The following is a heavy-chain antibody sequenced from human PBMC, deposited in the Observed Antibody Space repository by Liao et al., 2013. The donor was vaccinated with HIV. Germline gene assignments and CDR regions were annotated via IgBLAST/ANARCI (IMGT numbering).Heavy chain of an antibody. CDR2: IYYTGST. J-gene: IGHJ3*02. CDR3: ARVPPAGSNAFDI. D-gene: IGHD2-2*01. Sequence: QVQLQESGPGLVKPSETLSLTCTVSGGSISSYYWSWIRQPPGKGLEWIGYIYYTGSTNYNPSLKSRVTISVDTSKNQFSLKLSSVTAADTAVYYCARVPPAGSNAFDIWGQGTMVTVSS. CDR1: GGSISSYY. V-gene: IGHV4-59*01.